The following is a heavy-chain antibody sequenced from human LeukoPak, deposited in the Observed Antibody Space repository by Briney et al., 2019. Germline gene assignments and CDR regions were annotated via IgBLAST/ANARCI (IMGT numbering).Heavy chain of an antibody. CDR2: IYPGDSDT. V-gene: IGHV5-51*01. CDR3: ATSDAVADSGRAFES. D-gene: IGHD6-19*01. CDR1: GYRFTSYW. J-gene: IGHJ3*02. Sequence: GESPKISRKGSGYRFTSYWIGWVRQMPGKGLERMGIIYPGDSDTRYSPSFQGQVTISADKSISTAYLQWSSLKAPDSARYDCATSDAVADSGRAFESLRQGTMVTVCS.